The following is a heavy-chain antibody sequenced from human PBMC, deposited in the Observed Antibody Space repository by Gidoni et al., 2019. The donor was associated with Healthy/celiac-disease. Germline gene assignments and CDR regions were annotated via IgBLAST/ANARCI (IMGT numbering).Heavy chain of an antibody. J-gene: IGHJ4*02. CDR2: IRYDGSNK. CDR1: GFTFSSYG. V-gene: IGHV3-30*02. CDR3: AKDMRGTPTLVDY. D-gene: IGHD1-1*01. Sequence: QVQLVESGGGVVQPGGSLRLSCAASGFTFSSYGMHWVRQAPGKGLEWVAFIRYDGSNKYYADSVKGRFTISRDNSKNTLYLQMNSLRAEDTAVYYCAKDMRGTPTLVDYWDQGTLVTVSS.